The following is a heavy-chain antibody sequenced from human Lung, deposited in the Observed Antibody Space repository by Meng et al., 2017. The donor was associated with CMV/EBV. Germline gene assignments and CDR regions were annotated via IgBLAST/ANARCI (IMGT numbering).Heavy chain of an antibody. D-gene: IGHD3-22*01. CDR3: ARQSPSQYYYDSSGFHNWFYP. CDR1: GGSISSSSYY. CDR2: IYYSGST. V-gene: IGHV4-39*01. Sequence: SETLSLTCTVSGGSISSSSYYWGWIRQPPGKGLEWIGSIYYSGSTYYNPSLKSRVTISVDTSKNQFSLKLSSVTAADTAVYYCARQSPSQYYYDSSGFHNWFYPWEQGILVVFSS. J-gene: IGHJ5*02.